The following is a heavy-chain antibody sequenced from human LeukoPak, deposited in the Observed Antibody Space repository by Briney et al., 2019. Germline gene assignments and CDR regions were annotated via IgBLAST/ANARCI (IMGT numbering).Heavy chain of an antibody. Sequence: ASVKVSCKASGYTFTSYYMHWVRQAPGQGLEWMGIINPSGGSTSYGQKFQGRVTMTRDTSTSTVYMELSSLRSEDTAVYYCAKDRDLRYYDSSGYFDYWGQGPLVPVSS. CDR2: INPSGGST. CDR3: AKDRDLRYYDSSGYFDY. D-gene: IGHD3-22*01. J-gene: IGHJ4*02. V-gene: IGHV1-46*01. CDR1: GYTFTSYY.